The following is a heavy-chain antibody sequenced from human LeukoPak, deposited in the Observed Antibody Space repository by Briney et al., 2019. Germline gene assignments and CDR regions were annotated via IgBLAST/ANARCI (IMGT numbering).Heavy chain of an antibody. CDR1: GGSISSSSYH. V-gene: IGHV4-39*07. D-gene: IGHD5-24*01. J-gene: IGHJ3*02. CDR2: IYYSGST. CDR3: AREDGYNFRAFDI. Sequence: SETLSLTCTVSGGSISSSSYHWGWIRQPPGKGLEWIGSIYYSGSTYYNPSLKSRVTISVDTSKNQFSLKLSSVTAADTAVYYCAREDGYNFRAFDIWGQGTMVTVSS.